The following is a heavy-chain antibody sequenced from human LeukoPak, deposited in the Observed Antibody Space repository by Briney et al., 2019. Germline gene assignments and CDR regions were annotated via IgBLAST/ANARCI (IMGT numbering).Heavy chain of an antibody. CDR3: ARGPVGGTTYNDGDAFDI. Sequence: PETLSLTCTVSGGSISSSSYYWGWIRQPPGKGLEWIGYIYYSGSTNYNPSLKSRVTISVDTSKNQFSLKLSSVTAADTAVYYCARGPVGGTTYNDGDAFDIWGQGTMVTVSS. V-gene: IGHV4-61*05. D-gene: IGHD1-7*01. CDR1: GGSISSSSYY. CDR2: IYYSGST. J-gene: IGHJ3*02.